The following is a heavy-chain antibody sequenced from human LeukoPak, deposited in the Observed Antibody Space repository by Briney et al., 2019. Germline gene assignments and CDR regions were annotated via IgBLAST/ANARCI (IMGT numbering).Heavy chain of an antibody. CDR2: IIPIFGTA. J-gene: IGHJ4*02. CDR3: ARAPLGMIVGLD. CDR1: GGTFSSYA. V-gene: IGHV1-69*13. D-gene: IGHD3-22*01. Sequence: EASVKVSCKASGGTFSSYAISWVRQAPGQGLEWMGGIIPIFGTANYAQKFQGRVTITADESTSTAYMELSSLRSEDTAVYYCARAPLGMIVGLDWGQGTLVTVSS.